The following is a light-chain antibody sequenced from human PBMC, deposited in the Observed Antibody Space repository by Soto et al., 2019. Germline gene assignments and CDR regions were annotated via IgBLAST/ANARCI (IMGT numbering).Light chain of an antibody. J-gene: IGLJ3*02. Sequence: QSALTQPASVSGSPGQSITISCTGTSSDVGGYNYVSWYQQHPGRAPKLMIFEVSNRPSGISNRFSGSKSGNTASLTISGLQAEDEADYYCSSFTSTSTQVLGGETKLTVL. CDR3: SSFTSTSTQV. V-gene: IGLV2-14*01. CDR2: EVS. CDR1: SSDVGGYNY.